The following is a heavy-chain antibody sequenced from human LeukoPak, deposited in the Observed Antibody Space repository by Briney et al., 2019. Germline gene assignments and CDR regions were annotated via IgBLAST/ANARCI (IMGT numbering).Heavy chain of an antibody. J-gene: IGHJ4*02. CDR2: IYHSGST. CDR1: GGSISSGGYY. CDR3: ARGPLYYDILTGYPRVYFDY. D-gene: IGHD3-9*01. Sequence: SETLSLTCTVSGGSISSGGYYWSWIRQPPGKGLEWIGYIYHSGSTYYNPSLKSRVTISVDRSKNQFSLKLSSVTAADTAVYYCARGPLYYDILTGYPRVYFDYWGQGTLVTVSS. V-gene: IGHV4-30-2*01.